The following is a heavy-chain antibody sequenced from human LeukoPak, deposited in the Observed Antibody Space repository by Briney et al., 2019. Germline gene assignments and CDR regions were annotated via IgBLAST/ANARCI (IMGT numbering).Heavy chain of an antibody. J-gene: IGHJ2*01. CDR1: GGSITNYY. CDR2: VSYIGRT. Sequence: SETLSLTCTVSGGSITNYYWNWVRQPPGKDLEWIGCVSYIGRTHYSSALKSRVTISVDTSKNQFSLNLRSVTAADTAVYYCARPGRQDAYNGHYWYFDLWGRGTLVTVSS. V-gene: IGHV4-59*01. D-gene: IGHD5-24*01. CDR3: ARPGRQDAYNGHYWYFDL.